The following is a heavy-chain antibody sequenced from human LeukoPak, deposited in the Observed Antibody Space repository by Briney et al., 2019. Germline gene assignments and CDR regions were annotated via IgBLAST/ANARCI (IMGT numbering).Heavy chain of an antibody. CDR1: GFTFSSYW. J-gene: IGHJ4*02. Sequence: GGSLRLSCAASGFTFSSYWMSWVRQAPGKGREWVANIKQDGSEKYYVDSVKGRFTISRDNAKNSLYLQMNSLRAEDTAVYYCARSTVEMATILDQDWGQGTLVTVSS. D-gene: IGHD5-24*01. CDR3: ARSTVEMATILDQD. CDR2: IKQDGSEK. V-gene: IGHV3-7*01.